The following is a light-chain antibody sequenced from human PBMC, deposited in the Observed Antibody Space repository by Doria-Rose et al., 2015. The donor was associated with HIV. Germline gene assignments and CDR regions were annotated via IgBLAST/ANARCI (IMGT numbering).Light chain of an antibody. CDR2: DGS. Sequence: EIVMTQSPGTLSLFPGERATLSCRASQSFSSTYLAWYQQKPGQAPSLLIYDGSTRATGIPDRFSASGSGTDFTLTINRLEPEDFALYYCHKYGTSWTFGQGTKVEI. CDR3: HKYGTSWT. J-gene: IGKJ1*01. V-gene: IGKV3-20*01. CDR1: QSFSSTY.